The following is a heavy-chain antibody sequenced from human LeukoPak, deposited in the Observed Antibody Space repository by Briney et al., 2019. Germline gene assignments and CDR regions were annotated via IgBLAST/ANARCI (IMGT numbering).Heavy chain of an antibody. D-gene: IGHD2-2*01. J-gene: IGHJ4*02. Sequence: SETLSLTCTVSGGSISSSSYYWGWIRQPPGKGLEWIGSIYYSGSTYYNPSLKSRVTISVDTSKNQFSLKLSSVTAADTAVYYCARGIKYQPLPDYWGQGTLVTVSS. CDR2: IYYSGST. V-gene: IGHV4-39*01. CDR3: ARGIKYQPLPDY. CDR1: GGSISSSSYY.